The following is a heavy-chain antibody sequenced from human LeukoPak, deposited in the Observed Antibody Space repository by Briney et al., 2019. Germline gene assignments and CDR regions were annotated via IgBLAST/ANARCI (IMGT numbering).Heavy chain of an antibody. CDR3: AKTKGWNVGYYYMDV. J-gene: IGHJ6*03. CDR1: GFTFSSYA. Sequence: PGGSLRLSCAASGFTFSSYAMSWVRQAPGKGLEWVSAISGSGGSTYYADSVKGRFTISRDNSKNTLYLQMNSLRAEDTAVYYCAKTKGWNVGYYYMDVWGKGTTVTVSS. V-gene: IGHV3-23*01. CDR2: ISGSGGST. D-gene: IGHD1-1*01.